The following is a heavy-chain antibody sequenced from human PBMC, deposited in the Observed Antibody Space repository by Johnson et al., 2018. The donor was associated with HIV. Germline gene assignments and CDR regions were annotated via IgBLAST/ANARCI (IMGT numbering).Heavy chain of an antibody. Sequence: EVQVVESGGGLVQPGGSLRLSCAASGFTFDDYGMNWVRQAPGNGLEWVSCINCNGGSTGYADSVKGRFTISRDNSKNTVYLHMSTLRAEDTAVYYCARGWRAVAGPDAFDIWGQGTMVTVSS. CDR2: INCNGGST. D-gene: IGHD6-19*01. J-gene: IGHJ3*02. CDR3: ARGWRAVAGPDAFDI. CDR1: GFTFDDYG. V-gene: IGHV3-20*04.